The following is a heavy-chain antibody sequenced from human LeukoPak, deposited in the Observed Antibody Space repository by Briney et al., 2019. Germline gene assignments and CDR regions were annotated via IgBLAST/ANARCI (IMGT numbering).Heavy chain of an antibody. V-gene: IGHV1-2*02. CDR3: ARFTIQLWLVIDY. CDR1: GYTFTGYY. J-gene: IGHJ4*02. Sequence: AASVKVSCKASGYTFTGYYMHWVRQAPGQGLEWMGWINPNSGGTNYAQKFQGRVTMTRDTSISTAYMELSRLRSDDTAVYYCARFTIQLWLVIDYWGQGTLVTVSS. CDR2: INPNSGGT. D-gene: IGHD5-18*01.